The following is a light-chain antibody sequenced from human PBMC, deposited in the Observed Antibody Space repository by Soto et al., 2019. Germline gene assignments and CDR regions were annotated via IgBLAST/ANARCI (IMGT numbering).Light chain of an antibody. V-gene: IGKV3-20*01. J-gene: IGKJ5*01. CDR3: QQYDNSPIT. Sequence: PGERASLSCGASRSISSSFLAWYQQKPGQAPRLLIYGASSRATGIPDRFSGTGSETDFTLTISRLEPEDFAVYYCQQYDNSPITFGQGTRLEIK. CDR1: RSISSSF. CDR2: GAS.